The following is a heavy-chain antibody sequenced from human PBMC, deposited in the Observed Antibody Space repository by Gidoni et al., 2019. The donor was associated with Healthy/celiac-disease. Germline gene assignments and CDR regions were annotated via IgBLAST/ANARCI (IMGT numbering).Heavy chain of an antibody. Sequence: QVQLVQSGAEVKKPGASVKVSCKAAGYTFPSYDINWVRQATGQGLEWMGWMNPNSGNTGYAQKFQRRVTMTRNTSISTAYMELSSLSSEDTAVYYCATCIAAAGTGVWFDPWGQGTLVTVSS. J-gene: IGHJ5*02. CDR1: GYTFPSYD. V-gene: IGHV1-8*01. CDR3: ATCIAAAGTGVWFDP. D-gene: IGHD6-13*01. CDR2: MNPNSGNT.